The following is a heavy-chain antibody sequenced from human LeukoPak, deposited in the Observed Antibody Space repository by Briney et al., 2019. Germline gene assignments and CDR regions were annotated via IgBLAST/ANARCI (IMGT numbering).Heavy chain of an antibody. D-gene: IGHD2-15*01. V-gene: IGHV3-30*02. CDR1: GFTFSSYG. Sequence: PGGSLRLSCAASGFTFSSYGMHWVRQAPGKGLEWVAFIRYDGSNKYYADSVKGRFTISRDNANKLLYLEMDSLRAEDTAMYYCASGGYCSGGSCYYWGLGTLVTVSS. CDR3: ASGGYCSGGSCYY. CDR2: IRYDGSNK. J-gene: IGHJ4*02.